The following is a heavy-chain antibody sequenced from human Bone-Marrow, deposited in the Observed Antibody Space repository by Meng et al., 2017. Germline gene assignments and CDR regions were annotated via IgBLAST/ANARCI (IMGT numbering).Heavy chain of an antibody. CDR1: GDSISSDIW. CDR2: VYHRGDT. D-gene: IGHD1-7*01. J-gene: IGHJ4*02. CDR3: GRDQGRELINH. V-gene: IGHV4-4*02. Sequence: QLQVQESGPGLVKPSGTLSLTCTVSGDSISSDIWWSWVRQPPGKGLEWIGEVYHRGDTNYNPSLKSRVDISVDKSKNQFYLSLFSVTAADTAVYYCGRDQGRELINHWGQGTLVTVSS.